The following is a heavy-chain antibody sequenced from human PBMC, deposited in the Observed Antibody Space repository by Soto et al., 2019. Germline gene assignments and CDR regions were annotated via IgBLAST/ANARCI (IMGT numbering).Heavy chain of an antibody. V-gene: IGHV3-30*18. CDR1: GFTLSDYG. CDR3: AKGHAPAIHSTFHI. D-gene: IGHD3-3*01. CDR2: ISSDGSKQ. J-gene: IGHJ3*02. Sequence: GGSLRLSCEVSGFTLSDYGMHWVRQAPGKGLDWVGAISSDGSKQSYGDSVRGRFTFSRDNSKNMLYLQMNSLRGDDTAVYYCAKGHAPAIHSTFHIWGQGTMVTVSS.